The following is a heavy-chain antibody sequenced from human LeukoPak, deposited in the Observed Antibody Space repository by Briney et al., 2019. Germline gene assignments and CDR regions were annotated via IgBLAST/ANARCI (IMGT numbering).Heavy chain of an antibody. Sequence: SETLSLTCTVSGGSVSSGSYYWSWIRQPPGKGLEWIGYIYYSGSTNYNLSLKSRVTISVDTSKNQFSLKLSSVTAADTAVYYCARYSSGWYYFDYWGQGTLVTVSS. D-gene: IGHD6-19*01. V-gene: IGHV4-61*01. CDR1: GGSVSSGSYY. CDR3: ARYSSGWYYFDY. CDR2: IYYSGST. J-gene: IGHJ4*02.